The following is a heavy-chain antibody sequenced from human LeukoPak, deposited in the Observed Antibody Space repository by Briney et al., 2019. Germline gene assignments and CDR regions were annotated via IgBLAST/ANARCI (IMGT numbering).Heavy chain of an antibody. Sequence: PGGSPRLSCAASGFTFSSYSMNWVRQGPGKGLEWVAQIKEDGSEKYYVDSVRGRFTISRDNAKNSLYLQMNSLRVEDTALYYCARDKASGSSYGSSFHFWGQGTMVTVSS. D-gene: IGHD1-26*01. CDR2: IKEDGSEK. J-gene: IGHJ3*01. CDR3: ARDKASGSSYGSSFHF. V-gene: IGHV3-7*01. CDR1: GFTFSSYS.